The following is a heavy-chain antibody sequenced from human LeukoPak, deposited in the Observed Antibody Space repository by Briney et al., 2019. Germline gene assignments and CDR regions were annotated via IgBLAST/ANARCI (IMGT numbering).Heavy chain of an antibody. CDR3: ARAAGGYNYGPFDY. J-gene: IGHJ4*02. CDR2: ISTSSSYI. CDR1: GFAFSSYS. Sequence: GGSLRLSCAASGFAFSSYSMNWVRPAPRKGLEWVSSISTSSSYIYYADSVKGRFTISRDNANNSLYLQMHSLRAEDTAVYYCARAAGGYNYGPFDYWGQGTLVTVSS. D-gene: IGHD5-18*01. V-gene: IGHV3-21*01.